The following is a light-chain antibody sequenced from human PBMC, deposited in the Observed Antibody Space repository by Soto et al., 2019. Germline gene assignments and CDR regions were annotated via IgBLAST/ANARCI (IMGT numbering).Light chain of an antibody. J-gene: IGKJ1*01. Sequence: DIQMTQSPSTLSGSVGDRVTITCXASQTISSWLAWYQQKPGKVPKLLIYKASTLKSGVPSRFSGSGSGTEFTLTISSLQPDDFATYYCQHYNSYSEAFGQGTKVDIK. V-gene: IGKV1-5*03. CDR3: QHYNSYSEA. CDR2: KAS. CDR1: QTISSW.